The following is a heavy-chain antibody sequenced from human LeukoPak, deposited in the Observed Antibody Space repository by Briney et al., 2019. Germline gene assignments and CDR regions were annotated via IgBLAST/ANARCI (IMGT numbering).Heavy chain of an antibody. CDR1: GGSISRYH. CDR2: IYYSGST. J-gene: IGHJ4*02. D-gene: IGHD6-13*01. V-gene: IGHV4-59*01. CDR3: ARVTGYMVEAYFDY. Sequence: SETLSLTCTVSGGSISRYHWIWIRQPPGKGLEWIGNIYYSGSTNHNPSLKSRLTISGDTPENQFPLTQSCVTAADTAVFFCARVTGYMVEAYFDYWSQGTLVTASS.